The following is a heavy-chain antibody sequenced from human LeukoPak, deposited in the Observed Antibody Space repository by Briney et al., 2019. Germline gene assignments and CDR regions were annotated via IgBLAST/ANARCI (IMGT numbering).Heavy chain of an antibody. Sequence: GGSLRHSCAASGVTFSSYGMHWVRQAPRKGLEWVAVIWYDRSNKYYADAVKGQFTISRDTARNSLYLQMNSVRAEDTAMYYCARMAVAGQYNDYWGQGTLVTVSS. CDR1: GVTFSSYG. V-gene: IGHV3-33*03. CDR3: ARMAVAGQYNDY. CDR2: IWYDRSNK. D-gene: IGHD6-19*01. J-gene: IGHJ4*02.